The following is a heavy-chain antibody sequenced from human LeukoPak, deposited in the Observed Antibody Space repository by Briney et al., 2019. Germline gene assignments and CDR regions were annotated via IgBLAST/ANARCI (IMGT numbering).Heavy chain of an antibody. J-gene: IGHJ3*02. CDR1: SGSISSSSYY. CDR2: IYYSGST. Sequence: PSETLSLTCAVSSGSISSSSYYWGWIRQPPGKGLEWIGSIYYSGSTYYNPSLKSRVTLSVDTSKNQFSLKLRSVTAADTAVYYCARQERGYDGRGHRAFDIWGQGTMVTISS. CDR3: ARQERGYDGRGHRAFDI. V-gene: IGHV4-39*01. D-gene: IGHD3-22*01.